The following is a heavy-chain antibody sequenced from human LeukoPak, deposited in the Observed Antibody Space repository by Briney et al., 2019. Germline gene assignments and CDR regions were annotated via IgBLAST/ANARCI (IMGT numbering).Heavy chain of an antibody. J-gene: IGHJ4*02. CDR3: ARPGERSRRDWNLDQ. CDR2: VYPRDSDT. Sequence: GESLKISCKASGYSFSDYWIGWVRQVPGKGLEWMGIVYPRDSDTRYSPSFQGQVTISADKSISTAYLQWSSLKASDTAVYYCARPGERSRRDWNLDQWGQGTLVTVSS. CDR1: GYSFSDYW. D-gene: IGHD1-1*01. V-gene: IGHV5-51*01.